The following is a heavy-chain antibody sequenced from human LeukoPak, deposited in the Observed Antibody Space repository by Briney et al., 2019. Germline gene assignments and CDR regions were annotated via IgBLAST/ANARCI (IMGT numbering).Heavy chain of an antibody. D-gene: IGHD2-2*01. CDR3: AGGGYCSSTSCPGGFDY. V-gene: IGHV3-53*01. CDR2: IYSGGST. J-gene: IGHJ4*02. Sequence: GGSLRLSCAASGFTVSSNYMSWVRQAPGKGLEWVSVIYSGGSTYYADSVKGRFTISRDNSKNTLYLQMNSLRAEDTAVYYCAGGGYCSSTSCPGGFDYWGQGTLVTVSS. CDR1: GFTVSSNY.